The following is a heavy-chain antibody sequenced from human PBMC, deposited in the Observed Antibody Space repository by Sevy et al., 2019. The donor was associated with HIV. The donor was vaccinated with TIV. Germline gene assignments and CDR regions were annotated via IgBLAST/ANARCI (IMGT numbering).Heavy chain of an antibody. V-gene: IGHV3-7*03. CDR3: ARVSTSGSWSSDYYMDV. J-gene: IGHJ6*03. CDR1: GFTFSSYW. CDR2: IKQDGSEK. D-gene: IGHD2-8*02. Sequence: GGSLRLSCAASGFTFSSYWMSWVRQAPGKGLEWVANIKQDGSEKYYVDSVKGRFTISRDNAKNSLYLQMNSLRAEDTAVYYCARVSTSGSWSSDYYMDVWGKGTTVTVSS.